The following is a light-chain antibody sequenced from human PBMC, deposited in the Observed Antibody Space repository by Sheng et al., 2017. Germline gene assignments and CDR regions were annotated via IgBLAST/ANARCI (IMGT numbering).Light chain of an antibody. CDR2: DLD. V-gene: IGLV2-23*02. CDR3: CSYAGSSTPYV. CDR1: INDAGTYNL. J-gene: IGLJ1*01. Sequence: QSALTQPASVSGSPGQSITISCTGTINDAGTYNLVSWYQHHPGKAPKLIIYDLDRRPSGVSSRFSGSKSDTTASLTISGLQADDEAVYYCCSYAGSSTPYVFGSGTKVTVL.